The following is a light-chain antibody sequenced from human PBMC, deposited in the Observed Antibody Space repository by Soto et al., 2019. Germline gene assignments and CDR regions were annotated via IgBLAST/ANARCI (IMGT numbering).Light chain of an antibody. CDR2: GAS. Sequence: EIVLTQSPGTLSVSPGERATLSCRASQSVSNNLAWYQQKPGQAPRLLMYGASTRATGSPARFSGSGSGTEFTLTITSLQPEDFAVYYCQQYNYLITFGQGTRLEIK. J-gene: IGKJ5*01. CDR1: QSVSNN. CDR3: QQYNYLIT. V-gene: IGKV3-15*01.